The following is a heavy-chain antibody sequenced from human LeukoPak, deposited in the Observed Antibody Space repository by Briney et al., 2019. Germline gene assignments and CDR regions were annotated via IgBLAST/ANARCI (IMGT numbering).Heavy chain of an antibody. CDR1: GFTFSSYG. CDR3: AKVSDYSNYVWFDP. CDR2: IRYDGSNK. V-gene: IGHV3-30*02. D-gene: IGHD4-11*01. J-gene: IGHJ5*02. Sequence: GGSLRLSCAASGFTFSSYGMHWVRQAPGKGLEWVAFIRYDGSNKYYADSVKGRFTISRDNSKNTLYLQMNSLRAEDTDVYYCAKVSDYSNYVWFDPWGQGTLVTVSS.